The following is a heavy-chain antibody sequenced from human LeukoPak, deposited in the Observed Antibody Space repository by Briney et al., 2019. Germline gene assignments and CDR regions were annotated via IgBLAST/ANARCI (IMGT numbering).Heavy chain of an antibody. V-gene: IGHV3-30*03. D-gene: IGHD3-3*01. Sequence: GGSLRLSCAASGFTFSSYGMHWGRQAPGKGLEWVAVISYDGSNKYYADSVKGRFTISRDNSKNTLYLQMNSLRAEDTAVYYCASREDGGFLEWFLWGQGTLVTVSS. CDR2: ISYDGSNK. CDR1: GFTFSSYG. CDR3: ASREDGGFLEWFL. J-gene: IGHJ4*02.